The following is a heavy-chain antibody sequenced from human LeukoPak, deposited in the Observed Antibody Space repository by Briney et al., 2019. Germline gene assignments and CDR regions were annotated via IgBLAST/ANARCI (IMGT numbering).Heavy chain of an antibody. J-gene: IGHJ4*02. CDR2: IKQDGSEK. CDR3: AKDGVLVATIFYYFDY. CDR1: GFTFSSYW. Sequence: GGSLRLSCAASGFTFSSYWMSWVRQAPGKGLEWAANIKQDGSEKYYVDSVKGRFTISRDDAKNSLYLQMNSLRAEDTAVYYCAKDGVLVATIFYYFDYWGQGTLVTVSS. V-gene: IGHV3-7*03. D-gene: IGHD5-24*01.